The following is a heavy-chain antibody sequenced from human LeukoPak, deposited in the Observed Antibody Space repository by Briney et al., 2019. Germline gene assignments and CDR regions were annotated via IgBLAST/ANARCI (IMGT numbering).Heavy chain of an antibody. D-gene: IGHD3-16*02. CDR3: ARAENNLAYDYVWGSYRQSNWFDP. Sequence: PSETLSLTCSVSGGSISSYFWSWIRQPPGKGLEWIGYIYYSGSTYYNPSLKSRVTISVDTSKNQFSLKLSSVTAADTAVYYCARAENNLAYDYVWGSYRQSNWFDPWGQGTLVTVSS. CDR1: GGSISSYF. CDR2: IYYSGST. V-gene: IGHV4-59*08. J-gene: IGHJ5*02.